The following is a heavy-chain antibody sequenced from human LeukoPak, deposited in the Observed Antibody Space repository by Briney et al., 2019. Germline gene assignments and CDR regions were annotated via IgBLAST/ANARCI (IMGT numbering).Heavy chain of an antibody. CDR3: ADLHDSSGYHTRGY. Sequence: GSLRLSCAASGFTFSSYWMHWVRQAPGKGLVWVSRINTDGRITNYADSVKGRFTISRDNSKNTLYLQMNSLRAEDTAVYYCADLHDSSGYHTRGYWGQGTLVTVSS. J-gene: IGHJ4*02. D-gene: IGHD3-22*01. V-gene: IGHV3-74*01. CDR2: INTDGRIT. CDR1: GFTFSSYW.